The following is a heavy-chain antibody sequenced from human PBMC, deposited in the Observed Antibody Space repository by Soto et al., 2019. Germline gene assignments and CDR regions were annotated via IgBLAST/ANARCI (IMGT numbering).Heavy chain of an antibody. V-gene: IGHV4-61*01. Sequence: SETLSLTCTISGDSISSRTYYWSWIRQNPGKGLEWIGYIYYSGSTNYNPSLKSRVTISVDTSKNQFSLKLSSVTAADTAVYYCARDHRIYYGSGRNYYYGMDVWGQGTTVTVSS. CDR3: ARDHRIYYGSGRNYYYGMDV. J-gene: IGHJ6*02. CDR1: GDSISSRTYY. D-gene: IGHD3-10*01. CDR2: IYYSGST.